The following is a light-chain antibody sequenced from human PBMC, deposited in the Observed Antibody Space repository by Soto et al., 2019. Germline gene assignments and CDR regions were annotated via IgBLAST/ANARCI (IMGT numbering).Light chain of an antibody. V-gene: IGLV2-14*03. CDR1: RTDVADGYDY. J-gene: IGLJ1*01. CDR3: TSDTSSTPFYV. CDR2: DVS. Sequence: QSVLTQPASVSWSPGQSIAISCTGVRTDVADGYDYVSWYPQHPGQAPQLIIYDVSNRPSGVSDRFSGSKSGNTASLTISGLQAEDEAEYYCTSDTSSTPFYVFVTGTKVTV.